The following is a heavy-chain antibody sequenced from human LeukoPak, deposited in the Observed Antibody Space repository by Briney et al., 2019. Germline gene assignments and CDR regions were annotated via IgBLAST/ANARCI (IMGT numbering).Heavy chain of an antibody. CDR2: INWNGGST. D-gene: IGHD4-17*01. J-gene: IGHJ4*02. CDR1: GFTFDDYG. Sequence: PGGSLRLSCTASGFTFDDYGMSWVRQAPGKGLERVSGINWNGGSTGYADSVKGRFTISRDNAKNSLYLQMNSLRAEDTALYYCARDLRWDDYGDYNSDYWGQGTLVTVSS. V-gene: IGHV3-20*04. CDR3: ARDLRWDDYGDYNSDY.